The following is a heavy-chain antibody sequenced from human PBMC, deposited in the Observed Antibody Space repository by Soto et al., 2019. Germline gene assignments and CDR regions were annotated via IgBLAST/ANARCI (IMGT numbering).Heavy chain of an antibody. Sequence: EVQLVESGGGLVKPGGSLRLSCAASGFTFSTYSMNRVRQAPGKGLEWVSSISSSSSYIYYADSVKGRFTISRDNAKNSLYLQMNSLRAEDTAVYYCARYDSSGYYWPYYYYGMDVWGQGTTVTVSS. J-gene: IGHJ6*02. CDR1: GFTFSTYS. V-gene: IGHV3-21*01. CDR2: ISSSSSYI. D-gene: IGHD3-22*01. CDR3: ARYDSSGYYWPYYYYGMDV.